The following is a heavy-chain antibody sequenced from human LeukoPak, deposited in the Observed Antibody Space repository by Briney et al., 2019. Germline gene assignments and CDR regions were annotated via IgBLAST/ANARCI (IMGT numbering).Heavy chain of an antibody. J-gene: IGHJ4*02. CDR3: AKEQVVTMIVVVTTPLDY. V-gene: IGHV3-33*06. D-gene: IGHD3-22*01. Sequence: GGSLRLSCAASGFTFSSYGMHWVRQAPGKGLEWVAVIWYDGSNKYYADSVKGRFTISRDNSKNTLYLRMNSLRAEDTAVYYCAKEQVVTMIVVVTTPLDYWGQGTLVTVSS. CDR2: IWYDGSNK. CDR1: GFTFSSYG.